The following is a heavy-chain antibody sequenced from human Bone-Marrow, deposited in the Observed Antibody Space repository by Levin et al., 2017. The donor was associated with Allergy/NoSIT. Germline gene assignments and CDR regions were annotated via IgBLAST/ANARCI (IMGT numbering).Heavy chain of an antibody. D-gene: IGHD6-19*01. Sequence: SVKVSCKTSGGDFRTYAINWVRQAPGQGLEWMGGIIPFLDTADYAPKFQGRVAITADESTNTAYMELNSLRFDDTAVYYCARGIRAVAGTEGAYDIWGQGTMVNVSS. CDR2: IIPFLDTA. CDR1: GGDFRTYA. J-gene: IGHJ3*02. V-gene: IGHV1-69*13. CDR3: ARGIRAVAGTEGAYDI.